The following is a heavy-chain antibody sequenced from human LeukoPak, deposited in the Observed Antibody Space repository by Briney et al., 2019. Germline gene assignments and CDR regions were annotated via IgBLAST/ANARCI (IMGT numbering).Heavy chain of an antibody. D-gene: IGHD3-22*01. V-gene: IGHV4-39*07. CDR3: ARDFGGTRYDSSGYYLENLYYFDY. Sequence: SETLSLTCTVSGGSISSSGYYWGWIRQPPGKGLEWIGSIYHSGSTYYNPSLKSRVTISVDTSKNQFSLKLSSVTAADTAVYYCARDFGGTRYDSSGYYLENLYYFDYWGQGTLVTVSS. J-gene: IGHJ4*02. CDR1: GGSISSSGYY. CDR2: IYHSGST.